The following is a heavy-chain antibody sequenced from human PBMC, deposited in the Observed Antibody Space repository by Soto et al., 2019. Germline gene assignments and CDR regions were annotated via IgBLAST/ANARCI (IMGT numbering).Heavy chain of an antibody. Sequence: QVQLVQSGAEVKKPGASVKVSCKASGYTFTSYYMHWVRQAPGQGLEWMGIINPSGGSTSYAQKCQGRVTMTRDTSTSTVYMELSSLRSEDTAVYYCARVLNYYDSSGYMERGYYYGMDVWGQGTTVTVSS. V-gene: IGHV1-46*01. J-gene: IGHJ6*02. CDR1: GYTFTSYY. D-gene: IGHD3-22*01. CDR2: INPSGGST. CDR3: ARVLNYYDSSGYMERGYYYGMDV.